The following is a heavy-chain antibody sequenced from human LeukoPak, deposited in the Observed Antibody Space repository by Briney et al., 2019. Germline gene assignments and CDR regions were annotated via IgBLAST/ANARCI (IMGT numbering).Heavy chain of an antibody. CDR3: ARGRSRKEYSSSSTLGYFDY. J-gene: IGHJ4*02. CDR2: INPNSGGT. D-gene: IGHD6-6*01. V-gene: IGHV1-2*02. CDR1: GYTFTGYY. Sequence: ASVKVSCKASGYTFTGYYMHWVRQAPGQGLEWMGWINPNSGGTNYAQKFQGRVTMTRDTSTSTVYMELSSLRSEDTAVYYCARGRSRKEYSSSSTLGYFDYWGQGTLVTVSS.